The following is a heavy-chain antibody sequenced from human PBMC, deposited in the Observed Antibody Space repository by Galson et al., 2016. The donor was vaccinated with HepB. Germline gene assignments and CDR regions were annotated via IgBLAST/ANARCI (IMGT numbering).Heavy chain of an antibody. V-gene: IGHV4-34*01. Sequence: ETLSLTCAVSGGSFTGYYWSWIRQTPGKGLEWIGEAIHSGRTKYNPSLKSRVTITVDASNNQFSLKLDSVTAADTALYFCTRGGCSGGKCYLGGRSDHWGPGTLVTVSS. D-gene: IGHD6-19*01. CDR2: AIHSGRT. CDR1: GGSFTGYY. J-gene: IGHJ4*02. CDR3: TRGGCSGGKCYLGGRSDH.